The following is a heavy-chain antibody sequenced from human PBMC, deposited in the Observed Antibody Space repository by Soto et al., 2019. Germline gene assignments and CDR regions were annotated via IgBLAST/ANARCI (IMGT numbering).Heavy chain of an antibody. CDR3: ARGYVFWSGYYYPYGMDV. D-gene: IGHD3-3*01. Sequence: GGSLRLSCAASGFTFNSYWMSWVRQAPGKGLEWVANIKPDGSQKWYVDSVKGRFAISRDNAKNSLYLQMNSLRAEDTAVYYCARGYVFWSGYYYPYGMDVSGQATTVTVSS. CDR1: GFTFNSYW. J-gene: IGHJ6*02. V-gene: IGHV3-7*02. CDR2: IKPDGSQK.